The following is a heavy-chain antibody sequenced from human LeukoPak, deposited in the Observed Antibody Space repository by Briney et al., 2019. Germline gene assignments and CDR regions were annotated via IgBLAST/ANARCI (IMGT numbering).Heavy chain of an antibody. CDR1: GFTFDDYA. CDR3: ARDAGWGRLDS. D-gene: IGHD3-16*01. J-gene: IGHJ4*02. Sequence: GGSLRLSCAASGFTFDDYAMHWVRQAPGKGLMWVSRLASDENNRIYADSVKGRFAISRDNAKNTLFLQMNSLRVEDTGFYYCARDAGWGRLDSWGQGALVTVSS. CDR2: LASDENNR. V-gene: IGHV3-74*01.